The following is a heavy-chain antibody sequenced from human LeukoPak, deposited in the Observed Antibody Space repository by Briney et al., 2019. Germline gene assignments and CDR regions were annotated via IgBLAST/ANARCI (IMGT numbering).Heavy chain of an antibody. CDR2: IYTSGST. CDR1: GGSISSGGYY. Sequence: SETLSLTCTVSGGSISSGGYYWSWIRQPAGKGLEWIGRIYTSGSTNYNPSLKSRVTISVDTSKNQFSLKLSSVTAADTAVYYCARDVVVRGVKYGMDVWGQGTTVTVSS. V-gene: IGHV4-61*02. CDR3: ARDVVVRGVKYGMDV. J-gene: IGHJ6*02. D-gene: IGHD3-10*01.